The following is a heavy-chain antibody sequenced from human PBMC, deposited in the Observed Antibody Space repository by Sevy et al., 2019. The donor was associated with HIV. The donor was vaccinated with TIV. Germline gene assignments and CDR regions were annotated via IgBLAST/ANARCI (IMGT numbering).Heavy chain of an antibody. Sequence: GGSLRLSCAASGFTFAKYSMSWVRQAPGKGLEWVSTFSFGCGRINYADSVKGRFTISRDDSKNPPFLQMNRLRAEDTATYFCAREGCTQPHDYWGQGTLVTVSS. CDR1: GFTFAKYS. J-gene: IGHJ4*02. V-gene: IGHV3-23*01. CDR3: AREGCTQPHDY. D-gene: IGHD2-8*01. CDR2: FSFGCGRI.